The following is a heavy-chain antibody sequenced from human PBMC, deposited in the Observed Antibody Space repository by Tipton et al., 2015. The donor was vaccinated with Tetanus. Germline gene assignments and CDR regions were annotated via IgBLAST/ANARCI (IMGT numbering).Heavy chain of an antibody. CDR1: GFTVTGNY. CDR3: TRDSHPTTGIIPS. V-gene: IGHV3-53*01. Sequence: SLRLSCAASGFTVTGNYMGWVRQAPGKGLEWVSVIYSGGDTYYADSVKGRFTISRDNSKNTLYLQMNSLRVEDTAVYYCTRDSHPTTGIIPSWGQGTLVTVSS. J-gene: IGHJ5*02. D-gene: IGHD4-23*01. CDR2: IYSGGDT.